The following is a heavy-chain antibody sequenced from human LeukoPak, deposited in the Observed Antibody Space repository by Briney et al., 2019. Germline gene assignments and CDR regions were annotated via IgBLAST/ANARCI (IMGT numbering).Heavy chain of an antibody. V-gene: IGHV4-39*07. D-gene: IGHD6-19*01. CDR1: GGSISSSSYY. CDR3: ASGYSNGGQIDY. CDR2: INHSGST. J-gene: IGHJ4*02. Sequence: SETLSLTCTVSGGSISSSSYYWGWIRQPPGKGLEWIGEINHSGSTNYNPSLKSRVTISVDTSKNQFSLKLSSVTAADTAVYYCASGYSNGGQIDYWGQGTLVAVSS.